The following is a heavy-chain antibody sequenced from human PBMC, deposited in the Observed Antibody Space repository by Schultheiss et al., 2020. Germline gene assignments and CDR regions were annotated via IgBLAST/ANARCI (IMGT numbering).Heavy chain of an antibody. CDR3: ARQGGDLAVIPGATNWFDT. CDR1: GGSVSSGSYY. Sequence: SETLSLTCTVSGGSVSSGSYYWSWIRQPPGKGLEWIGYIYYSGSTNYNPSLKSRVTISVDTSKNQFSLKLSSVTAADTAVYYCARQGGDLAVIPGATNWFDTWGQGCLVTVSA. D-gene: IGHD2-21*02. V-gene: IGHV4-61*01. CDR2: IYYSGST. J-gene: IGHJ5*02.